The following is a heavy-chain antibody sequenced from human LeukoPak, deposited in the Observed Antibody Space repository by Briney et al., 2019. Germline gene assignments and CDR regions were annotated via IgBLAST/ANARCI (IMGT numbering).Heavy chain of an antibody. V-gene: IGHV3-30*02. CDR2: IRYDGSNK. J-gene: IGHJ4*02. CDR3: AKPIGYGDYVGLDY. Sequence: GGSLRLSCAASGFTFSSYGMHWVRQAPGKGLEWVAFIRYDGSNKYYADSVKGRFTISRDNSKNTLYLQMNSLRAEDTAVYYCAKPIGYGDYVGLDYWGQGTLVTVSS. D-gene: IGHD4-17*01. CDR1: GFTFSSYG.